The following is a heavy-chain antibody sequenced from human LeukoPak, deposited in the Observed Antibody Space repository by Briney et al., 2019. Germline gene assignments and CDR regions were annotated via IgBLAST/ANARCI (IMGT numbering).Heavy chain of an antibody. CDR3: AKEGPDGYSSSWYLDY. J-gene: IGHJ4*02. Sequence: QPGGSLRLSCAASGFTFSSYGMHWVRQAPGKGLEWVAVISYDGSNKYYADSVKGRFTISRDNSKNTLYLQMNSLRAEDTAVYYCAKEGPDGYSSSWYLDYWGQGTLVTVSS. D-gene: IGHD6-13*01. CDR2: ISYDGSNK. V-gene: IGHV3-30*18. CDR1: GFTFSSYG.